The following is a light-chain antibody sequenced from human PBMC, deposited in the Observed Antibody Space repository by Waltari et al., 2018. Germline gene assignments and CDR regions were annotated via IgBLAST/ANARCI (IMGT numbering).Light chain of an antibody. CDR1: QIISTY. J-gene: IGKJ5*01. Sequence: DNQVTQSPSSLSASVGDRVTITCRTSQIISTYLNWYQQKPGKAPKLLIYDASTLQRGVPSRFSGSGSGTYFTLTINTLQPEDFATYFCQQTYSIPITFGQGTRLEIK. V-gene: IGKV1-39*01. CDR3: QQTYSIPIT. CDR2: DAS.